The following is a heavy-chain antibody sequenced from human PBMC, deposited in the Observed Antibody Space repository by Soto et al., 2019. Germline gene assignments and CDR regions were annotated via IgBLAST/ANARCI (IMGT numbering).Heavy chain of an antibody. J-gene: IGHJ4*02. D-gene: IGHD2-15*01. CDR2: ISYDGTNK. Sequence: GGSLRLSCAASGFTFISYAMHWVRQAPGKGLEWVAVISYDGTNKYYADSVKGRFTISRDNSKNTLYLQMNSLRAEDTAVYYCARDLGYCSGGSCYTGFDYWGQGTLVTSPQ. CDR3: ARDLGYCSGGSCYTGFDY. CDR1: GFTFISYA. V-gene: IGHV3-30-3*01.